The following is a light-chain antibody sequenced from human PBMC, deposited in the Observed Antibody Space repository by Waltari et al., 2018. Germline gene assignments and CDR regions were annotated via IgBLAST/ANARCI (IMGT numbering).Light chain of an antibody. Sequence: IQLTQSPSSLSASVGDRVTIPCRASRGISNYLAWYQQRPGKAPNLLIYGSSTLQTGVPSRFSGSGSGTDFTLTISSLQPEDFATYYCQHLNSYPLIFGQGTRLDIK. CDR2: GSS. V-gene: IGKV1-9*01. CDR1: RGISNY. J-gene: IGKJ5*01. CDR3: QHLNSYPLI.